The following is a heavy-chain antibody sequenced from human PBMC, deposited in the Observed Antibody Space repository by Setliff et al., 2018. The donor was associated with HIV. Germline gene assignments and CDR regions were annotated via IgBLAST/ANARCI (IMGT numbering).Heavy chain of an antibody. CDR2: INPSGGGT. V-gene: IGHV1-46*01. D-gene: IGHD3-22*01. Sequence: ASVKVSCKASGYSFTNYYMNWVRQAPGQGLEWMGIINPSGGGTTYAQKFQGRVTMTRDTSTDTLYMDLSSLTSEDTAVYYCVRGMTSYDSSGYSIPYYFDYWGQGTPVTVS. J-gene: IGHJ4*02. CDR3: VRGMTSYDSSGYSIPYYFDY. CDR1: GYSFTNYY.